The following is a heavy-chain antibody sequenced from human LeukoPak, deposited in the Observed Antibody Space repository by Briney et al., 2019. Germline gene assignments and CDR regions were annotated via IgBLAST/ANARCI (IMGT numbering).Heavy chain of an antibody. Sequence: ASVKVSCKASGYTFMSYGLHWLRQAPGQGLERMGWSSVYNGNTEYAQKFQGRVTMTRDTSISTAYMELSRLRSDDSAVYYCAAYSSGWQGDAFDIWGQGTMVTVSS. CDR3: AAYSSGWQGDAFDI. J-gene: IGHJ3*02. D-gene: IGHD6-19*01. V-gene: IGHV1-18*01. CDR2: SSVYNGNT. CDR1: GYTFMSYG.